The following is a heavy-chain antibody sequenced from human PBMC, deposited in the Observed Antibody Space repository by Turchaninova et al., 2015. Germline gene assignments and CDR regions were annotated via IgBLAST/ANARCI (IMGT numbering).Heavy chain of an antibody. D-gene: IGHD6-19*01. CDR1: GGSISRRSYY. CDR2: FFYSGNT. V-gene: IGHV4-39*01. J-gene: IGHJ4*02. Sequence: QLQLPESGPGLVKPSDTLSLTCTVTGGSISRRSYYWGWVRQPPGKGMEWIGSFFYSGNTHYNPSLKRRVTISVDTSKNQFTLKLSSVTATDTAVYYCARPVAGTWGQGTLVTVSS. CDR3: ARPVAGT.